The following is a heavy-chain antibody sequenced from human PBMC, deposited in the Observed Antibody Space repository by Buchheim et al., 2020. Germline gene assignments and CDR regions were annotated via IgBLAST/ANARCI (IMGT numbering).Heavy chain of an antibody. CDR1: GFSFSTSW. J-gene: IGHJ4*02. V-gene: IGHV3-74*01. D-gene: IGHD3-10*01. Sequence: EVQLVESGGGLVQPRGSLRLSCAASGFSFSTSWMHWVRQAPGKGLVWVSRINSDGSGTIYADSVKGRFTISRDNAKNTLFLQMNSLRAEDTAIYYCTRDSTSGSYDYWGQGTL. CDR3: TRDSTSGSYDY. CDR2: INSDGSGT.